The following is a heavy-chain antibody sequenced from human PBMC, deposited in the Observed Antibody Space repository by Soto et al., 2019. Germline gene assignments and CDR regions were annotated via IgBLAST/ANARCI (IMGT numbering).Heavy chain of an antibody. Sequence: EVQLVESGGGLVQPGGSLRLSCAASGSTVSSNYMSWVRQAPGKGLEWVSVIYSGGSTYYADSVKGRFTISRDNSKNTLYLQMNSLRAEDTAVYYCARGLYSGWHYFDYWGQGTLVTVSS. V-gene: IGHV3-66*01. CDR3: ARGLYSGWHYFDY. CDR2: IYSGGST. CDR1: GSTVSSNY. J-gene: IGHJ4*02. D-gene: IGHD5-12*01.